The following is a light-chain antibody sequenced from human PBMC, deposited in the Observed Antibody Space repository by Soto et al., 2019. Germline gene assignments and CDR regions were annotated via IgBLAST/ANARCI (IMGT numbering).Light chain of an antibody. V-gene: IGKV3-20*01. Sequence: SVLRPSPPTSSSAPGERTTLTCRASQSVSSRYLAWYQQKPGQATRLLIYGASSRATGIPDMFSGSGSGTDFPLTISRLAHEDFAVYYCQQYGSSPAFGQGTKVDI. CDR2: GAS. J-gene: IGKJ1*01. CDR1: QSVSSRY. CDR3: QQYGSSPA.